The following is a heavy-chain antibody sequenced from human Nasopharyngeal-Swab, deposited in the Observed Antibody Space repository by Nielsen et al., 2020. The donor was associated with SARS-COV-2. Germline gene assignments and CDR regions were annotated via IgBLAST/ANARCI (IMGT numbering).Heavy chain of an antibody. Sequence: SLQVPCQASEYTFPSYAINWVRQATEQWLEWMGWMNPNSGNTGYAQKFQGRVTMTRNTSISTAYMELSSLRSEDTAVYYCARVDCSSTSCYLEFEACDIWGQGTMVTVSS. V-gene: IGHV1-8*01. CDR3: ARVDCSSTSCYLEFEACDI. CDR2: MNPNSGNT. D-gene: IGHD2-2*01. CDR1: EYTFPSYA. J-gene: IGHJ3*02.